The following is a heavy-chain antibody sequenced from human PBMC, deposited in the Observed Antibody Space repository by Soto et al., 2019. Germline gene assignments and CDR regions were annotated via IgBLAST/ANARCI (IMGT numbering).Heavy chain of an antibody. J-gene: IGHJ1*01. V-gene: IGHV4-34*01. D-gene: IGHD6-13*01. CDR3: ARGVPGYSSSWYAY. CDR2: INDGGTT. Sequence: QVQLQQWGAGLLKPSETLSLTCAVYGGSFSGHYWSWIRQPPGKGLEWIGEINDGGTTNYNPSLKSRVIISVDTSKNQFSLKPRSVTAADTAVYYCARGVPGYSSSWYAYWGQGTLVTVSS. CDR1: GGSFSGHY.